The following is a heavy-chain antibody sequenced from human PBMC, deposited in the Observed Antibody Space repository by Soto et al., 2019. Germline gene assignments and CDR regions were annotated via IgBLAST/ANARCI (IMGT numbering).Heavy chain of an antibody. CDR2: IIPILGIA. Sequence: QVQLVQSGAEVKKPGSSVKVSCKASGGTFSSYTISWVRQAPGQGLEWMGRIIPILGIANYAQKFQGRVTITADKSTSTAYMELSSLRSEDTAVYYCASSPTMVRGVITDGMDVWGQGTTVTVSS. D-gene: IGHD3-10*01. V-gene: IGHV1-69*02. CDR1: GGTFSSYT. J-gene: IGHJ6*02. CDR3: ASSPTMVRGVITDGMDV.